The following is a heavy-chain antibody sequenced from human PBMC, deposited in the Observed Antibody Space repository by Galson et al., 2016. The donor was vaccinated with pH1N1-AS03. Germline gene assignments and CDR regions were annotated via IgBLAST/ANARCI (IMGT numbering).Heavy chain of an antibody. D-gene: IGHD1-26*01. J-gene: IGHJ4*02. Sequence: VKGRFTISRDNVKNSLYLQMNSLRAEDTALYYCAKDNGVGATQRLSFFDYWGQGTLVTVSS. V-gene: IGHV3-9*01. CDR3: AKDNGVGATQRLSFFDY.